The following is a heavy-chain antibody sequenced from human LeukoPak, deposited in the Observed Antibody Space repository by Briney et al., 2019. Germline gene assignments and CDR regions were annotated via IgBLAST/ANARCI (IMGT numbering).Heavy chain of an antibody. D-gene: IGHD5-12*01. J-gene: IGHJ4*02. V-gene: IGHV5-10-1*01. Sequence: GESLKIYCKGSGYSLTSYWISWVRQMPGKGLEWMGRIDPSDSYTNYSPSFQGHVTILADKSISTAYLQWSSLKASDTAMYYCASQILSGYDLDYWGQGTLVTVSS. CDR3: ASQILSGYDLDY. CDR1: GYSLTSYW. CDR2: IDPSDSYT.